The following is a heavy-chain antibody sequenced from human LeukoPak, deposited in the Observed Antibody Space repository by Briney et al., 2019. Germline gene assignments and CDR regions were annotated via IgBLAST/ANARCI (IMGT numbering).Heavy chain of an antibody. CDR1: GFTFSTFW. Sequence: GGPLRLSCAASGFTFSTFWMTWVRQAPGKGLEWVANINQDGSEKDYVDSVKGRFTISRDNAKNSLYLQVNSLRDDDTAVYYCGRVQKTQTGGTPDYWGQGTLVTVSS. CDR3: GRVQKTQTGGTPDY. CDR2: INQDGSEK. V-gene: IGHV3-7*01. D-gene: IGHD1-14*01. J-gene: IGHJ4*02.